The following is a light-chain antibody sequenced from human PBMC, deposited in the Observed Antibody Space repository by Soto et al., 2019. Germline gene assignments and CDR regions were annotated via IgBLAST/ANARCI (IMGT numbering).Light chain of an antibody. J-gene: IGLJ1*01. CDR3: NSQRSSGTRV. CDR1: SSDVGGYKH. CDR2: EVS. V-gene: IGLV2-14*01. Sequence: HPASVCRSPGHSMTISGTGTSSDVGGYKHISWYQHHPGKAPKLMIYEVSNRPSGVSNRFSGSKSGYTASLTISGPQAEDQADYYCNSQRSSGTRVFGTGSKVTVL.